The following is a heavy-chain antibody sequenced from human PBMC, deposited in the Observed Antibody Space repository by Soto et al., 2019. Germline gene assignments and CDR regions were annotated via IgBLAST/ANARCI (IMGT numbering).Heavy chain of an antibody. CDR2: IYSGGST. V-gene: IGHV3-66*04. D-gene: IGHD3-10*01. J-gene: IGHJ4*02. CDR1: GVTVSSNY. Sequence: EVQLVESGGGLVQPGGSLRLSCAASGVTVSSNYMSWVRQAPGKGLEWVSVIYSGGSTYYADSVKGRFTISRDNSKDTLVLQMNSLRAVDTAVYYWARRGYHDGWGYFDYWGQGTLVTVSS. CDR3: ARRGYHDGWGYFDY.